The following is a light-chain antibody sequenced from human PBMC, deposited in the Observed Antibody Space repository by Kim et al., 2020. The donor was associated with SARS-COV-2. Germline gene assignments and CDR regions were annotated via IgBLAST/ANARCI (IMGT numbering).Light chain of an antibody. CDR1: SGSIASNY. CDR3: QSYDSSNHVV. J-gene: IGLJ2*01. V-gene: IGLV6-57*02. Sequence: KTVNIACTGSSGSIASNYVQWYQQRPGSAPTTVIYEDNQRPSGVPDRFSGSIDNSSNSASLTISGLKTEDEADYYCQSYDSSNHVVFGGGTQLTVL. CDR2: EDN.